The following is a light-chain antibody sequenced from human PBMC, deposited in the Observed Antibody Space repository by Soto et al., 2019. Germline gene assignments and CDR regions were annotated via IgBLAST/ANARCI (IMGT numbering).Light chain of an antibody. CDR1: SSNIGSHY. Sequence: QSVLSQPPSASGTPGQRVTVSCSGSSSNIGSHYVYWYQQLPSTAPKLLISTSNQRPSGVPDRFTGSKSGTSASLVISGLRSEYEADYFCAAWNDSLSGVLFGGGTKVTVL. V-gene: IGLV1-47*01. J-gene: IGLJ2*01. CDR2: TSN. CDR3: AAWNDSLSGVL.